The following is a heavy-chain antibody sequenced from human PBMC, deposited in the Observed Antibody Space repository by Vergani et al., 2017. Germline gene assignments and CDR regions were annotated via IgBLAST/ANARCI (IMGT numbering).Heavy chain of an antibody. J-gene: IGHJ4*02. Sequence: EVRLLESGGGLVQPGGSLRLSCAASGFTFTNFAMTWVRQAPGEGLEWVSGISGSGGFTYYADSVKGRFTISRDNSKNTMFLQMNNLRAEDTAVYYCAKDNVPGYYDSSGYCDYWGQGTLVTVSS. V-gene: IGHV3-23*01. CDR1: GFTFTNFA. CDR3: AKDNVPGYYDSSGYCDY. D-gene: IGHD3-22*01. CDR2: ISGSGGFT.